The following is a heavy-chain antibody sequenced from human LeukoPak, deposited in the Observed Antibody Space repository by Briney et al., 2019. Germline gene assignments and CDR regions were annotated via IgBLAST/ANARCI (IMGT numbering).Heavy chain of an antibody. CDR2: INHSGST. J-gene: IGHJ4*02. V-gene: IGHV4-34*01. CDR1: GGSFSGYY. Sequence: PSETLSLTCAVSGGSFSGYYWSWIRQPPGKGLEWIGEINHSGSTNYNPSPKSRVTISVDTSKSEFSLKLSSVTAADTAVYYCARVHYDSSGYYLRRGYFDYWGQGTLVTVSS. D-gene: IGHD3-22*01. CDR3: ARVHYDSSGYYLRRGYFDY.